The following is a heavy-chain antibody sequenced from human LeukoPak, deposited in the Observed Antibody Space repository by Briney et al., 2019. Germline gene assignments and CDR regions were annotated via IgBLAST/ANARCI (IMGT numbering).Heavy chain of an antibody. CDR2: ISYDGSNK. CDR3: AKKGVFGSLDY. CDR1: GFTFSSYG. D-gene: IGHD2-15*01. J-gene: IGHJ4*02. V-gene: IGHV3-30*18. Sequence: GGSLRLSCAASGFTFSSYGMHWVRQAPGRGLEWVAVISYDGSNKYYADSVKGRFTISRDNSKNTLYLQMNSLRAEDTAVYYCAKKGVFGSLDYWGQGTLVTVSS.